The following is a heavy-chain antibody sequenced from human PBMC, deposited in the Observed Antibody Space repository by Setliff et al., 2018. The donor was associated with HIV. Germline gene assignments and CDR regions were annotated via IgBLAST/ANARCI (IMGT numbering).Heavy chain of an antibody. Sequence: NLSETLSLTCTVSGGSISSYYWSWIRQPPGKGLEWIGYIYTSGSTNYNPSLKSRVTISVDTSKNQFSLKLSSVTAADTAVYYCARGPGHDSSGYYYDYYYMDVWGKGTTVTV. CDR2: IYTSGST. CDR1: GGSISSYY. V-gene: IGHV4-4*08. J-gene: IGHJ6*03. CDR3: ARGPGHDSSGYYYDYYYMDV. D-gene: IGHD3-22*01.